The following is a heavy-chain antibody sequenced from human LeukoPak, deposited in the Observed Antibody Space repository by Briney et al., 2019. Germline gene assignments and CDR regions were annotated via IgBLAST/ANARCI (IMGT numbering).Heavy chain of an antibody. Sequence: PSQTLSLTCTVSGGSISSGGYYWSWIRQHPGKGLEWIGYIYYSGSTYYNPSLKSRVTISVDTSKNQFPLKLSSVTAADTAVYYCASGNSGYDTNNWFDPWGQGTLVTVSS. CDR1: GGSISSGGYY. CDR2: IYYSGST. D-gene: IGHD5-12*01. V-gene: IGHV4-31*03. CDR3: ASGNSGYDTNNWFDP. J-gene: IGHJ5*02.